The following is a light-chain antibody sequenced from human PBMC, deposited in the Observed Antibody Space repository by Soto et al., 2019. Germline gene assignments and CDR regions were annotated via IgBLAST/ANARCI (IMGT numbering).Light chain of an antibody. CDR2: GAS. CDR1: QSVSSSY. J-gene: IGKJ1*01. V-gene: IGKV3-20*01. Sequence: EIVLTQSPGTLSLSRGGRATLSCRASQSVSSSYLAWYQQKPGQAPRLLIYGASSRATGIPDRFSGSGSGTDFTLTISRLEPEDFAVYYCQQRKTFGQGTKVDI. CDR3: QQRKT.